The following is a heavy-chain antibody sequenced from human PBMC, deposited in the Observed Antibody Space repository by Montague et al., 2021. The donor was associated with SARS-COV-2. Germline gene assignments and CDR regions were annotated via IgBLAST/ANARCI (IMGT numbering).Heavy chain of an antibody. CDR1: GGSFSSSSYY. CDR2: IYYSGST. CDR3: ARHRTYYDDVWGTHRYTLDV. J-gene: IGHJ4*02. V-gene: IGHV4-39*01. Sequence: SETLSLTCSVSGGSFSSSSYYRGWIRQPPGKGPEWIGSIYYSGSTNCNPSLKSRVTMSVDTSKNQFSLRLTSVTAADTAVYYCARHRTYYDDVWGTHRYTLDVWGQGTLVTVSS. D-gene: IGHD3-16*02.